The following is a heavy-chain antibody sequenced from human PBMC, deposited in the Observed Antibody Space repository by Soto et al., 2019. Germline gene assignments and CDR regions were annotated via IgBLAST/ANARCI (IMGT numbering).Heavy chain of an antibody. J-gene: IGHJ4*02. V-gene: IGHV3-23*01. CDR2: TSGSGGST. D-gene: IGHD3-10*01. Sequence: EVQLLASGGGLVQPGGSLRLACAASGFTFSSYAMRWFRQAPGKGLEWVSATSGSGGSTYYADSVKVRFTISRDNSKNTLYLQRNSLRAGDTAVYSCAKDLCRGVIIYYFDYWGQGTLVTVSS. CDR3: AKDLCRGVIIYYFDY. CDR1: GFTFSSYA.